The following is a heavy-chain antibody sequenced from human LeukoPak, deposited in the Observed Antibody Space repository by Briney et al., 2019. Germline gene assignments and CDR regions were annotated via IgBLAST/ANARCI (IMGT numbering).Heavy chain of an antibody. CDR3: ARDGTSYYDSSGQSPFDY. Sequence: SVKVSYKASGGTFSSYAISWVRQAPGQGLEWMGGIIPIFGTANYAQKFQGRVTITADESTSTAYMELSSLRSEDTAVYYCARDGTSYYDSSGQSPFDYWGQGTLVTVSS. V-gene: IGHV1-69*13. CDR1: GGTFSSYA. CDR2: IIPIFGTA. J-gene: IGHJ4*02. D-gene: IGHD3-22*01.